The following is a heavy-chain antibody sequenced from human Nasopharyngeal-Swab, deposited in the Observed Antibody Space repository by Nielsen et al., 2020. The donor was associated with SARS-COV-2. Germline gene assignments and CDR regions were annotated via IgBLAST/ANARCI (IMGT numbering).Heavy chain of an antibody. CDR2: ISYDGSNK. D-gene: IGHD1-26*01. Sequence: GESLKISCAASGFTFSSHAMHWVRQAPGKGLEWVAVISYDGSNKYYADSVKGRFTISRDNSKNTLYLQMNSLRGEDTAVYYCARSNSGSYSAAFDIWGQGTMVTVSS. CDR3: ARSNSGSYSAAFDI. J-gene: IGHJ3*02. V-gene: IGHV3-30*04. CDR1: GFTFSSHA.